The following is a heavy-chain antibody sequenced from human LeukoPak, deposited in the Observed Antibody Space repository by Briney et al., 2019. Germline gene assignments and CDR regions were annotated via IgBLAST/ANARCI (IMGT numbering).Heavy chain of an antibody. V-gene: IGHV2-5*02. D-gene: IGHD6-19*01. CDR1: VFSLTTSGVG. J-gene: IGHJ4*02. CDR3: SRTRRGQIGWTNDY. CDR2: IYWDDDK. Sequence: ESGPTLVNPTQTLTLTCTFSVFSLTTSGVGVGWIRQPPGKALEWLALIYWDDDKRYSPSLKSRVTITKDTSKNQVVLKMTNMDPVDTATYYCSRTRRGQIGWTNDYWGQGTLVTVSS.